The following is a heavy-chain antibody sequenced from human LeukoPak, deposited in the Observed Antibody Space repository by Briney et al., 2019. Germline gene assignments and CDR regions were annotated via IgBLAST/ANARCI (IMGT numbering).Heavy chain of an antibody. CDR2: FDPEDGET. Sequence: ASVKVSCKVSGYTLTELSMHWVRQAPGKGLEWMGGFDPEDGETIYAQKFQGRVTMTEDTSTDTAYMELSSLRSEDTAVYYCATSKDFWSGYNFDYWGQGTLVTVSS. V-gene: IGHV1-24*01. D-gene: IGHD3-3*01. CDR1: GYTLTELS. CDR3: ATSKDFWSGYNFDY. J-gene: IGHJ4*02.